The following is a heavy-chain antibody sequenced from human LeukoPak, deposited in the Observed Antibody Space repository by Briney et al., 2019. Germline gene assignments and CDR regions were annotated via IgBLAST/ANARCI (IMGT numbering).Heavy chain of an antibody. CDR3: ARYGSGTSYITNYFDY. V-gene: IGHV3-48*02. D-gene: IGHD3-10*01. J-gene: IGHJ4*02. CDR2: ISSDSRTI. Sequence: GGSLRLSCAASGFTVSSNFMSWVRQAPGKGLEWVSYISSDSRTIYYADSVKGRFTISRDNAKNSLYLQMKSLRDEDTAVYYCARYGSGTSYITNYFDYWGQGTLVTVSS. CDR1: GFTVSSNF.